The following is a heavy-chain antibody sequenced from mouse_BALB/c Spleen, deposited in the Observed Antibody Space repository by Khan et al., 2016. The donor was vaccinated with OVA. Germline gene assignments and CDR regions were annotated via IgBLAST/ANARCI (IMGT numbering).Heavy chain of an antibody. J-gene: IGHJ3*01. CDR1: GYTFTSYT. CDR3: VRDGAYHRNDGWFAY. CDR2: INPSNGYT. Sequence: QVRLQQSGAELARPGASVKMSCKASGYTFTSYTIHWIKLRPGQGLEWIGFINPSNGYTNYNQKFKDKATLTADKSSTTVYLQLSSLTSDDSAVYNSVRDGAYHRNDGWFAYWGQGTLVTVSA. V-gene: IGHV1-4*01. D-gene: IGHD2-14*01.